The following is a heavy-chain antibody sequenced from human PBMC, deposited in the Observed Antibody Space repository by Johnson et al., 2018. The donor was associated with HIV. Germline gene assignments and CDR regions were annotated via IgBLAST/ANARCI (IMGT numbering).Heavy chain of an antibody. V-gene: IGHV3-30*02. J-gene: IGHJ3*02. Sequence: VQLVESGGGLVQPGGSLRLSCAASGFTVSSNYMTWVRQAPGKGLEWVAFIRYDGSNKYYADSVKGRFTISRDNSKNTLYLQMNSLRAEDTAVYYCAKWTPSLRPAFDIWGQGTMVTVSS. CDR2: IRYDGSNK. CDR3: AKWTPSLRPAFDI. CDR1: GFTVSSNY. D-gene: IGHD3/OR15-3a*01.